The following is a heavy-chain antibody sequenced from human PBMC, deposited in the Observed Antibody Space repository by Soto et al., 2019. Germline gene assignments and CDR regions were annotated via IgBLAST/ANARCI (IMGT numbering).Heavy chain of an antibody. CDR2: SIPMFGTP. CDR3: ARGRDQPPVGLYFDS. CDR1: GDAFTNYI. Sequence: QVQLVQSGAEVKKPGSSVKVSCKASGDAFTNYIFDWVRQAPGQGLEWMGGSIPMFGTPKYAQTFQDRVTIPADVSTGTAYLELTSLRFDDTAVYYCARGRDQPPVGLYFDSWGEGTRVTVSS. J-gene: IGHJ4*02. V-gene: IGHV1-69*01. D-gene: IGHD1-26*01.